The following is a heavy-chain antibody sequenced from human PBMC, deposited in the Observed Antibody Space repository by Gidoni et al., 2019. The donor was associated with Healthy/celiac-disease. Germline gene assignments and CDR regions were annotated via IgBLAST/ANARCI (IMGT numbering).Heavy chain of an antibody. J-gene: IGHJ4*02. CDR2: ISAYNCNT. CDR3: ARDRAPVATVSPRDY. V-gene: IGHV1-18*01. Sequence: QVQLVQSGAAVTKPGASVKVSCKASGYTFTSYCISWVRQAPGQGLEWMGWISAYNCNTNVAQKLQGRVTMTTDTCTSTAYVELRSLRSDDTAVYYCARDRAPVATVSPRDYWGQGTLVTVSS. D-gene: IGHD4-17*01. CDR1: GYTFTSYC.